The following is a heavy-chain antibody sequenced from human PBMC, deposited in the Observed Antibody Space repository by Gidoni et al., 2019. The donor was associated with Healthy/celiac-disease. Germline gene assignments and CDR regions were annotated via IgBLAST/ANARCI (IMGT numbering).Heavy chain of an antibody. CDR1: GFTFSSYG. Sequence: QVQLVESGGGVVQPGRSLRLSCAASGFTFSSYGMHWVRQAPGKGLEWVAVIWYDGSNKYYADSVKGRFTISRDNSKNTLYLQMNSLRAEDTAVYYCARDHRDYSNYYYGMDVWGQGTTVTVSS. CDR2: IWYDGSNK. J-gene: IGHJ6*02. V-gene: IGHV3-33*01. CDR3: ARDHRDYSNYYYGMDV. D-gene: IGHD4-4*01.